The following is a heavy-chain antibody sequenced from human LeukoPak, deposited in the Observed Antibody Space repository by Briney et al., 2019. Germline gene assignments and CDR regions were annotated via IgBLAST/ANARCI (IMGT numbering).Heavy chain of an antibody. CDR2: INPNSGGT. V-gene: IGHV1-2*02. D-gene: IGHD3-3*01. CDR1: GYTFTGYY. CDR3: ASSTRITIFGVVITPFDP. J-gene: IGHJ5*02. Sequence: ASVKVSCKASGYTFTGYYMHWVRQAPGQGLEWMGWINPNSGGTNYAQKFQGRVTMTRDTSISTAYMELSRLRSDDTAVYYCASSTRITIFGVVITPFDPWGQGTLVTVSS.